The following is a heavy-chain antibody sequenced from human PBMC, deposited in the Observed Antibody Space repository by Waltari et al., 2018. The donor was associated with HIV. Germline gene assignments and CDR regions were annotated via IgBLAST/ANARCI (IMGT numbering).Heavy chain of an antibody. Sequence: EVHLVESGGGLVQPGGSLRLSCVGSGFLFSNYWMTWVRQAPGKGLEWVSNIKQDGREKNYVDSVAGRFSISRDNANNSLFLQLNSLRDEDTAVYYCARVYSSTTGRALDYWGQGTLVTVSS. V-gene: IGHV3-7*01. J-gene: IGHJ4*02. CDR2: IKQDGREK. D-gene: IGHD2-2*01. CDR3: ARVYSSTTGRALDY. CDR1: GFLFSNYW.